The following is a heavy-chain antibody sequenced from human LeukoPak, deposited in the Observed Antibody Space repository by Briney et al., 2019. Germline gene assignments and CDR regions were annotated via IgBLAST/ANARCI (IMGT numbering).Heavy chain of an antibody. Sequence: PSETLSLTCTVSGGSISRYYWSWIRQPPGRGLEWIGYIYYSGSTNYNPSLKSRVTISVDTSKNQFSLKLSSVTAADTAVYYCARLQVGYCTNGVCPHYYYYGMDVWGQGTTVTVSS. CDR2: IYYSGST. V-gene: IGHV4-59*08. J-gene: IGHJ6*02. D-gene: IGHD2-8*01. CDR3: ARLQVGYCTNGVCPHYYYYGMDV. CDR1: GGSISRYY.